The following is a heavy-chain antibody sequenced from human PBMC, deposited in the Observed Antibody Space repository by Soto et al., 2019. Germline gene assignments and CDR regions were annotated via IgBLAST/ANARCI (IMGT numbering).Heavy chain of an antibody. CDR2: IIPIFGTA. Sequence: QVQLVQSGAEVRKPGSSVKVSCKASGGTFSSYAISWVRQAPGQGLEWMGGIIPIFGTANYAQKFQGRVKTNEDESTSTAYMEVNSLRSEEKAVYYCAGMFERNYYDSSGYYADWGQGTLVTVSS. CDR3: AGMFERNYYDSSGYYAD. D-gene: IGHD3-22*01. CDR1: GGTFSSYA. J-gene: IGHJ4*02. V-gene: IGHV1-69*01.